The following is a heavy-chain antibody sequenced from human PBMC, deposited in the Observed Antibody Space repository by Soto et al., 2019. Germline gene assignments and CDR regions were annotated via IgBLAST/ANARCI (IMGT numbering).Heavy chain of an antibody. V-gene: IGHV1-18*01. CDR2: ISGYNRNT. J-gene: IGHJ4*02. CDR1: GYNFNNYG. D-gene: IGHD6-13*01. Sequence: QVQLVQSGAEVKKPGASVKVSCKASGYNFNNYGITWVRQAPGQGLEWVGWISGYNRNTNYAQNLQDRVTLTTDTSTTTAFMELRSLTFDDTAIYYCARALIAAAASDYWGQGTLVTVSS. CDR3: ARALIAAAASDY.